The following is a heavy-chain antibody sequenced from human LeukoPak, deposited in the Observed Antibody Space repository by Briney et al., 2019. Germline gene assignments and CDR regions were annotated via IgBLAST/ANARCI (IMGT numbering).Heavy chain of an antibody. J-gene: IGHJ4*02. Sequence: PSETLSLTCAVSGGSGGSISSSNYWSWVRQPPGKGLEWIGEIYHSGSTNYNPSPKSRVTISVDKSKNQFSLKLNSVTAADTAVYYCARDHKYQLLRLDYWGQGTLVTVSS. D-gene: IGHD2-2*01. CDR1: GGSGGSISSSNY. CDR3: ARDHKYQLLRLDY. CDR2: IYHSGST. V-gene: IGHV4-4*02.